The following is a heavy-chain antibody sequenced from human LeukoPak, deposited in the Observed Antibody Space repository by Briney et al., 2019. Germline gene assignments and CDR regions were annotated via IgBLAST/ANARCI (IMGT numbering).Heavy chain of an antibody. Sequence: GESLKISCKGSGYSFTSYWLGWVRQMPGKGLEWMGIIYPGESDTRYSPSFQGKVTISADKSISTVYLQWSSLKASDTAMYYCARLSYEEGYFDYWGQGTLVTVSS. D-gene: IGHD3-22*01. CDR1: GYSFTSYW. CDR2: IYPGESDT. CDR3: ARLSYEEGYFDY. V-gene: IGHV5-51*01. J-gene: IGHJ4*02.